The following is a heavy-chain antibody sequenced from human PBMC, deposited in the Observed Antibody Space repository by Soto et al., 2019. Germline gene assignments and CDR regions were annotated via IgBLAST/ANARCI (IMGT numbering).Heavy chain of an antibody. J-gene: IGHJ4*02. CDR1: GYAFTTYY. V-gene: IGHV1-46*01. CDR3: GRVPYDTTAYYPF. Sequence: QVQLVQSGAEVKRPGASVRISCKASGYAFTTYYIHWVRQAPGQGLEWMGIIDPSGGAPTYAHNFQGRITITRDTSENLFYLTLSSLRSAGAAVYYCGRVPYDTTAYYPFWGQGTLVTVSS. CDR2: IDPSGGAP. D-gene: IGHD3-22*01.